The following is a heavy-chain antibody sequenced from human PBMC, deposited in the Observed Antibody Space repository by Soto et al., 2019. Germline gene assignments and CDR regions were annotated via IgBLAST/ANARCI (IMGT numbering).Heavy chain of an antibody. CDR3: ASFYDFWSGYLPPDV. D-gene: IGHD3-3*01. Sequence: GGSLRLSCAASGFTFSSYSMSWVRQAPGKGLEWVSAISGSGGSTYYADSVKGRFTISRDNSKNTLYLQMNSLRAEDTDVYYCASFYDFWSGYLPPDVWGQGTTVTVSS. V-gene: IGHV3-23*01. CDR2: ISGSGGST. J-gene: IGHJ6*02. CDR1: GFTFSSYS.